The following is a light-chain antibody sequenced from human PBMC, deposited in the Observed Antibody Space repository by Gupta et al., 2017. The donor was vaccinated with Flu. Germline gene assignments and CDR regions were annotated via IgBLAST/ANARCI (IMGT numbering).Light chain of an antibody. Sequence: SVLPQPPSASAASGQQITLSCSGCTSNIGDYYVYWYHQLPGTAPKVLIYRDSKRPSGVPDRFSGSKSGASASLTISGLRPEDEGDYYCAAWDASWSESLLFGGGTKLTV. CDR2: RDS. CDR3: AAWDASWSESLL. CDR1: TSNIGDYY. V-gene: IGLV1-47*01. J-gene: IGLJ2*01.